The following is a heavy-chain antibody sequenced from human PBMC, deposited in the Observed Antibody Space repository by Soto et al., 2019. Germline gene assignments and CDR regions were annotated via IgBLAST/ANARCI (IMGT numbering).Heavy chain of an antibody. V-gene: IGHV1-69*06. CDR3: ARGVYGSGNYYTGPSAFDI. Sequence: QVQLEQSGAEVKKPGSSGKVSCKASGGTLSDHGVAWLREAPGQGLEWMGGTIPVFNTAKDAQKFQGRATVTADKFTNIAYMDLSRLRSEDTAFYFCARGVYGSGNYYTGPSAFDIWGQGTMVIVSS. J-gene: IGHJ3*02. CDR2: TIPVFNTA. D-gene: IGHD3-10*01. CDR1: GGTLSDHG.